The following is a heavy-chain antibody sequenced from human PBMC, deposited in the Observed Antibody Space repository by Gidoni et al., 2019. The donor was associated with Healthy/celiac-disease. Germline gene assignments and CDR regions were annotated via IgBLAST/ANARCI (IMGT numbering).Heavy chain of an antibody. V-gene: IGHV4-30-4*01. CDR3: ARIQYYYDSSGYYYVFYFDY. J-gene: IGHJ4*02. Sequence: QVQLQESGPGLVKPSQTLSLTCTVSGGSISSGDYYWSWIRQPPGKGLEWIGYIYYSGSTYYNPSLKSRVTISVDTSKNQFSLKLSSVTAADTAVYYCARIQYYYDSSGYYYVFYFDYWGQGTLVTVSS. CDR2: IYYSGST. D-gene: IGHD3-22*01. CDR1: GGSISSGDYY.